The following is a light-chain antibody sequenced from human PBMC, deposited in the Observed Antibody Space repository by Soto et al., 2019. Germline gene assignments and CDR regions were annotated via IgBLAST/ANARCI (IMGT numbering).Light chain of an antibody. CDR2: RNS. V-gene: IGLV1-40*01. J-gene: IGLJ2*01. CDR1: SSNIGAGYD. CDR3: QSYDSSLSGTVV. Sequence: QSVLTQPTSVSGAPGQRFTIYCTGSSSNIGAGYDVHWYQQLPGTAPKLLIYRNSNRPSGVPDRFSGSKFGTSASLAITGLQAEDESEYYCQSYDSSLSGTVVVGRGTKLTV.